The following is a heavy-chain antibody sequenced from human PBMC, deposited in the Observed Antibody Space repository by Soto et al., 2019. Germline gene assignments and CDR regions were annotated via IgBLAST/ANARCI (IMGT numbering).Heavy chain of an antibody. CDR2: ITGSGGGT. J-gene: IGHJ6*02. CDR3: AHHSGYDYYYGMDV. Sequence: TGGSLKLSCAASGFTFSSYDMSWVRQVPGKGLEWVSAITGSGGGTYYADSVKGRFTISRDNSKNTLYLQMNSLRAEDTAVYYCAHHSGYDYYYGMDVWGQGTTVTVSS. CDR1: GFTFSSYD. D-gene: IGHD5-12*01. V-gene: IGHV3-23*01.